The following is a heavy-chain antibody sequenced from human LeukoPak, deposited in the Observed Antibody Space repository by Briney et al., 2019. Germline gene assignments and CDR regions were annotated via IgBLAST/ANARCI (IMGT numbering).Heavy chain of an antibody. CDR3: AKDRDVEMATMPSDY. D-gene: IGHD5-24*01. Sequence: PGGSLRLSCAASGFIFSNYAMLWVRQAPGKGLEYVSAINSNGGSTYYANSVKGRFTISRDNSKNTLYLQMGSLRAEDMAVYYCAKDRDVEMATMPSDYWGQGTLVTVSS. CDR1: GFIFSNYA. CDR2: INSNGGST. J-gene: IGHJ4*02. V-gene: IGHV3-64*01.